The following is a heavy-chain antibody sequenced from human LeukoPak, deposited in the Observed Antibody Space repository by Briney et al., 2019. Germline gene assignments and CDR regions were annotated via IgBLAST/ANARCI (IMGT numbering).Heavy chain of an antibody. Sequence: GGSLRLSCAASGFTFSDYYMSWIRQAPGTGLEWVSYISSDSAYTNYADSLRGRFTISRDNAKNSLYLQMNSLRAEDTAVYYCTRDLRGYTGYNYYDYWGQGTLVIVSS. J-gene: IGHJ4*02. V-gene: IGHV3-11*06. D-gene: IGHD5-12*01. CDR2: ISSDSAYT. CDR1: GFTFSDYY. CDR3: TRDLRGYTGYNYYDY.